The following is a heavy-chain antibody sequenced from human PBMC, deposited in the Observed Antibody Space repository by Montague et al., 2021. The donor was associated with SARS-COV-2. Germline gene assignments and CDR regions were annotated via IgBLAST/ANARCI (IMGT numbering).Heavy chain of an antibody. J-gene: IGHJ4*02. Sequence: QSGAEVKKPGESLKISCKGSGYSFSSYWIGWVRQMPGKGLEWMGIIYPGDSDTRYSPSFQGQVTISADTSTTTAYLHWSTLKASDTGIYYCTRQASGYGVDYWGQGTQVTVSS. CDR3: TRQASGYGVDY. CDR1: GYSFSSYW. CDR2: IYPGDSDT. D-gene: IGHD5-12*01. V-gene: IGHV5-51*01.